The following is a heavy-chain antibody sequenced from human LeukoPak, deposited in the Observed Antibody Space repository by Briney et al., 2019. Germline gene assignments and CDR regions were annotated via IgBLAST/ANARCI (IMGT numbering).Heavy chain of an antibody. CDR3: ARGIVVVPAFDY. CDR1: GGSFSGYY. D-gene: IGHD2-2*01. Sequence: PSETLSLTCAVYGGSFSGYYWSWIRQPPGKGLEWIGEINHSGSTNYNPSLESRVTISVDTSKNQFSLKLSSVTAADTAVYYCARGIVVVPAFDYWGQGTLVTVSS. CDR2: INHSGST. J-gene: IGHJ4*02. V-gene: IGHV4-34*01.